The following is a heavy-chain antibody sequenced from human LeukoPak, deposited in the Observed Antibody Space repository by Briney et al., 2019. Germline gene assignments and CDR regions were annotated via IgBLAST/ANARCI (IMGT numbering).Heavy chain of an antibody. Sequence: GSLRLSCAASGLTGSHNYVSWVRQAPGKGLEWIGEIYHSGSTNYNPSLKSRVTISVDKSKNQFSLRLSSVTAADTAVYYCATTLRYCDDGSCYRDYWGQGTLVTVSS. D-gene: IGHD2-15*01. CDR2: IYHSGST. CDR1: GLTGSHNY. V-gene: IGHV4-4*02. J-gene: IGHJ4*02. CDR3: ATTLRYCDDGSCYRDY.